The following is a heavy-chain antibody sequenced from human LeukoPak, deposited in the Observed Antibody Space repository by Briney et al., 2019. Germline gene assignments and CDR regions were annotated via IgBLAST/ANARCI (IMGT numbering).Heavy chain of an antibody. Sequence: GASVKVSCKASGYTFTTYYIQWVRQAPGRRLEWLGIINPTTGSTTYAQKFQGRVTMTRDMSTGTVYMEVSSLRSEDTAVYYCARDPGLTTDYYYMDVWGKGTTVTVSS. CDR3: ARDPGLTTDYYYMDV. V-gene: IGHV1-46*01. J-gene: IGHJ6*03. D-gene: IGHD1-1*01. CDR2: INPTTGST. CDR1: GYTFTTYY.